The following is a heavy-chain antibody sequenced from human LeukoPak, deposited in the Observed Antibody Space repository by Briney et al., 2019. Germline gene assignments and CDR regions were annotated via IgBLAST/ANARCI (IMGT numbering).Heavy chain of an antibody. CDR2: ISRSSSYI. J-gene: IGHJ6*03. CDR1: GFPFSSYC. V-gene: IGHV3-21*01. Sequence: GSLGPSCAASGFPFSSYCMKWVRQAPGKGLGWVSSISRSSSYIYYADSVKGRFTISRDNAKNSPYLQMNSLRAEDTAVYYCARDHLYYYYMDVWGKGTTVTVSS. CDR3: ARDHLYYYYMDV.